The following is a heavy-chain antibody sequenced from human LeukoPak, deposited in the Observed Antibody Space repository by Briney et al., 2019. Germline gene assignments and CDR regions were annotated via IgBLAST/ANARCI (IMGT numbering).Heavy chain of an antibody. CDR2: IRSKAYGGTT. Sequence: PGGSLRLSCAASGFTFSSYWMSWVRQAPGKGLEWVGFIRSKAYGGTTEYAASVKGRFTISRDDSKSIAYLQMNSLKTEDTAVYYCTRTRITIFGVVITDAFDIWGQGTMVTVSS. V-gene: IGHV3-49*04. CDR3: TRTRITIFGVVITDAFDI. CDR1: GFTFSSYW. D-gene: IGHD3-3*01. J-gene: IGHJ3*02.